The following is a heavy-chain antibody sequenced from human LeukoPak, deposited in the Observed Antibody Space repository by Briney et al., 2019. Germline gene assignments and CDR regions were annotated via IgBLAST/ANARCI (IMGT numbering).Heavy chain of an antibody. CDR2: IYSGGST. CDR3: ARDVSVTAMKAFDI. D-gene: IGHD2-21*02. J-gene: IGHJ3*02. Sequence: PGGSLRLSCAASEFSVGSNYMTWVRQAPGKGLEWVSLIYSGGSTYYADSVKGRFTISRDNSKNTLYLQMDSLRAEDTAVYYCARDVSVTAMKAFDIWGQGTMVTVSS. V-gene: IGHV3-66*01. CDR1: EFSVGSNY.